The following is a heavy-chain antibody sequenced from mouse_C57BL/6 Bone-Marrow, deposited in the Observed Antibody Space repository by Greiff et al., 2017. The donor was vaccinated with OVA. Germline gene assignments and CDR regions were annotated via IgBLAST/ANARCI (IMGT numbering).Heavy chain of an antibody. Sequence: EVKLMESGGGLVKPGGSLKLSCAASGFTFSSYAMSWVRQTPEKRLEWVATISDGGSYTYYPDNVKGRFTISRDNAKNNLYLQMSHLKSEDTAMYYCARMGYYGSSYVDYWGQGTSVTVSS. CDR1: GFTFSSYA. D-gene: IGHD1-1*01. V-gene: IGHV5-4*03. CDR2: ISDGGSYT. CDR3: ARMGYYGSSYVDY. J-gene: IGHJ4*01.